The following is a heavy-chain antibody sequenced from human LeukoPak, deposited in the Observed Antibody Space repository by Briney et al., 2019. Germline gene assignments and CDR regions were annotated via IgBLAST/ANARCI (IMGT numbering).Heavy chain of an antibody. CDR2: MNPNSGNT. J-gene: IGHJ6*02. Sequence: ASVKVSCKASGYTFTSYDINWVRQATGQGLEWMGWMNPNSGNTGYAQKFQGRVTMTRNTSISTAYMELSSLRAEDTAVYYCARGNYDFWSGLDYYYYYGMDVWGQGTTVTVSS. V-gene: IGHV1-8*01. CDR1: GYTFTSYD. CDR3: ARGNYDFWSGLDYYYYYGMDV. D-gene: IGHD3-3*01.